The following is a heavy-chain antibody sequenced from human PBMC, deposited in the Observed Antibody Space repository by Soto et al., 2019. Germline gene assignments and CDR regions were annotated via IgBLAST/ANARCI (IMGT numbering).Heavy chain of an antibody. J-gene: IGHJ4*02. CDR3: AIDRAVSARGSFDY. Sequence: QVQLQESGPGLVEPSGTLSLTCAVSGGPVSSTNWWSWVRQPPGKGLEWIGEIYHSGSTYYKPSLKSRVTISVDKSKNQFSLRLSAVTAADTAVYFCAIDRAVSARGSFDYWGQGTLVTVSS. CDR1: GGPVSSTNW. CDR2: IYHSGST. V-gene: IGHV4-4*02. D-gene: IGHD6-19*01.